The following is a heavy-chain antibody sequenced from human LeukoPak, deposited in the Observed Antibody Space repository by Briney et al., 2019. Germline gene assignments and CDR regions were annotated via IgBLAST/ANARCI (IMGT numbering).Heavy chain of an antibody. CDR2: IYYSGST. V-gene: IGHV4-39*01. Sequence: SSYWMSWIRQPPGKGLEWIGSIYYSGSTYYNPSLKSRVTISVDTSKNQFSLKLSSVTAADTAVYYCARLIYHWGRIYWGQGTLVTDSS. CDR3: ARLIYHWGRIY. CDR1: SSYW. D-gene: IGHD7-27*01. J-gene: IGHJ4*02.